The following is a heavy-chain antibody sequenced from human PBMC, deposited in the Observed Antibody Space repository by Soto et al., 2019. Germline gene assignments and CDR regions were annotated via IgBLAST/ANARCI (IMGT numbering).Heavy chain of an antibody. CDR2: ISSDGSSK. Sequence: GGSLRLSCAASGFTFSSYGMHWVRQAPGRGLEWVALISSDGSSKYYADSVKGRFTISRDNSKNTLYLQMNSLRAEDTAVYYCARDLFGWVTSNTYYYGSGAFWGQGTLVTVSS. D-gene: IGHD3-10*01. V-gene: IGHV3-30*19. J-gene: IGHJ4*02. CDR3: ARDLFGWVTSNTYYYGSGAF. CDR1: GFTFSSYG.